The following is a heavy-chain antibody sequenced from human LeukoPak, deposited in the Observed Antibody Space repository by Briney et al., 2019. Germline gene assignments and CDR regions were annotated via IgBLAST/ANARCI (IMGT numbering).Heavy chain of an antibody. CDR3: TKRRPTGSVTVEEY. Sequence: AGGSLRLSCTTSGFTFSSFTMSWVRQTPEKGLEWVATVNYNSANKWHADSVKGRFTISRDNSKNTLYLQMHSLRVDDTALYYCTKRRPTGSVTVEEYWGQGALVTVPS. V-gene: IGHV3-23*01. D-gene: IGHD2-21*02. CDR2: VNYNSANK. J-gene: IGHJ4*02. CDR1: GFTFSSFT.